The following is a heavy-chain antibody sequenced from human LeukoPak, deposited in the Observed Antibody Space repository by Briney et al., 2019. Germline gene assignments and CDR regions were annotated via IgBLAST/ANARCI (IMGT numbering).Heavy chain of an antibody. D-gene: IGHD2-8*01. V-gene: IGHV3-30-3*01. J-gene: IGHJ6*02. CDR2: ISYDGSNK. Sequence: GGSLRLSCAASGFTFSSHAMHWVRQAPGKGLEWVAVISYDGSNKYYADSVKGRFTISRDNSKNTLYLQMNSLRAEDTAVYYCARGYCTNGVCQKGPYYYGMDVWGQGTTVTVSS. CDR3: ARGYCTNGVCQKGPYYYGMDV. CDR1: GFTFSSHA.